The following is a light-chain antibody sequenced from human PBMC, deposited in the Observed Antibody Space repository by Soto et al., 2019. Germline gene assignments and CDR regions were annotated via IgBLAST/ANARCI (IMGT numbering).Light chain of an antibody. CDR2: DND. CDR3: GTWDSSLCAGV. Sequence: QSVLTQPPSVSAAPGQKVTISCSGSSSNIGKNSVLWYQQFPGTAPKLLIYDNDQRPSGIPDRFSGSKSGTSATLGITGLQTGDEADYYCGTWDSSLCAGVFGGGTKVTVL. J-gene: IGLJ2*01. V-gene: IGLV1-51*01. CDR1: SSNIGKNS.